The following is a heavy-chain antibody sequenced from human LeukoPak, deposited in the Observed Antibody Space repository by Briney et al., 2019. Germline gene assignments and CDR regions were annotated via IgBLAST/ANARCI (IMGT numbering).Heavy chain of an antibody. Sequence: SGTLSLTCAVSGGSISSSNWWSWVRQPPGKGLEWIGEIYHSGSTNYNPSLKSRVTISVDKSKNQFSLKLSSVTAADTAVYYCAREAQPTYHYDSSGYYFDYWGQGTLVTVSS. V-gene: IGHV4-4*02. CDR3: AREAQPTYHYDSSGYYFDY. J-gene: IGHJ4*02. D-gene: IGHD3-22*01. CDR1: GGSISSSNW. CDR2: IYHSGST.